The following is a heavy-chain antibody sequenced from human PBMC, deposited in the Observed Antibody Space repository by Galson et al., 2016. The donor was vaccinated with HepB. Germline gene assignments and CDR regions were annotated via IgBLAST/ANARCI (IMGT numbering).Heavy chain of an antibody. Sequence: SVKVSCKASGYTFTSYGTSWVRQAPGQGLEWMGWISAYYGNTNYAQKLQGRVTMTTDTSTSTAYMEPRSLRSDDTAVYYCARRIANYYYYYLDVWGKGTTVTVSS. CDR1: GYTFTSYG. V-gene: IGHV1-18*01. CDR2: ISAYYGNT. CDR3: ARRIANYYYYYLDV. J-gene: IGHJ6*03. D-gene: IGHD2-21*01.